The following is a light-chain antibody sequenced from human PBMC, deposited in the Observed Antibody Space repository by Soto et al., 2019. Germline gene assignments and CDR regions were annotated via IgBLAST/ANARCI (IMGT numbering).Light chain of an antibody. CDR2: DVS. J-gene: IGLJ2*01. CDR3: NAYANSSNLI. CDR1: SSDVGGYNF. Sequence: QSALTQPASVSGSPGQSITISCSGTSSDVGGYNFVSWYQQRPGQVPRLIIYDVSNRPSGVSDRFSGSRSLKTASLTISGIQDEDEADYYCNAYANSSNLIFGGGTKLTVL. V-gene: IGLV2-14*01.